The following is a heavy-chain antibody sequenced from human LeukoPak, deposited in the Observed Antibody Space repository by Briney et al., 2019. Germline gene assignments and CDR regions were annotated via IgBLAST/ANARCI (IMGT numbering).Heavy chain of an antibody. V-gene: IGHV4-59*01. D-gene: IGHD3-22*01. J-gene: IGHJ6*02. CDR3: ARSYYDSSGYDGRTYDYGMDV. Sequence: PSETLSLICTVSGGSISSYYWSWLRQPPGKGLEWIGYIYYSGSTNYNPSLKIRVTISIDTSKNQFSLKLSSVTAADTAVYYCARSYYDSSGYDGRTYDYGMDVWGQGTTVTVSS. CDR2: IYYSGST. CDR1: GGSISSYY.